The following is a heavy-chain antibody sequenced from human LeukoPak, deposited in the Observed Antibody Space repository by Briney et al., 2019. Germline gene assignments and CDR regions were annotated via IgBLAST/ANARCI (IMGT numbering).Heavy chain of an antibody. J-gene: IGHJ3*02. CDR1: GGSISSGGYS. CDR3: ARNRGELRAFDI. Sequence: SETLSLTCAVSGGSISSGGYSWSWIRQPPGKGLEWIGYIYHSGSTYYNPSLKSRVTISVDRSKNQFSLKLSSVTAADTAVYYCARNRGELRAFDIWAKGQWSPSLQ. CDR2: IYHSGST. V-gene: IGHV4-30-2*01. D-gene: IGHD1-26*01.